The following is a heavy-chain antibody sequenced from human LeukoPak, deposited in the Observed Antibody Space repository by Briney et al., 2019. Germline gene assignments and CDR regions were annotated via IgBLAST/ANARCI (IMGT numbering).Heavy chain of an antibody. V-gene: IGHV4-30-2*01. CDR3: ARDTYDFWSGSTYGMDV. D-gene: IGHD3-3*01. J-gene: IGHJ6*02. CDR1: GGSISSGGYS. CDR2: IYHSGST. Sequence: SQTLSLTCAVSGGSISSGGYSWSWIRQPPGKGLEWIGYIYHSGSTYYNPSLKNRVTISVDRSKNQFSLKLSSVTAADTAVYYCARDTYDFWSGSTYGMDVWGQGTTVTVSS.